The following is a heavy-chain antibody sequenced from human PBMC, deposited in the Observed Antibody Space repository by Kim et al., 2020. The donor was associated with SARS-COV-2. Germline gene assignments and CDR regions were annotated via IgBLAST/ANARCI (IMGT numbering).Heavy chain of an antibody. Sequence: GGSLRLSCAASGFTFSDYSMSWIRQAPGKGLEWVAYISGSGSTIYCTDSVQGRFTISRDNAKNSLYLQMNSLRAEDTAVYYCARDRYLYSHYWGQWTLVT. CDR1: GFTFSDYS. CDR3: ARDRYLYSHY. J-gene: IGHJ4*02. D-gene: IGHD2-21*01. CDR2: ISGSGSTI. V-gene: IGHV3-11*01.